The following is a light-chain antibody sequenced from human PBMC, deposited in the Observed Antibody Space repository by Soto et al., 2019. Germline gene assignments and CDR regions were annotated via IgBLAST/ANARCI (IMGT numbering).Light chain of an antibody. CDR2: DAS. V-gene: IGKV1-33*01. J-gene: IGKJ4*01. CDR1: QAVSNS. CDR3: QQYDNLPLT. Sequence: DIQMTQSPSSLSASVGDRVTITCRASQAVSNSLNWYQQKPGKAPKLLIYDASNLETGVPSRFSGSGSGTDFTFTISGLLPEDFATSYCQQYDNLPLTFGGGTKVEIK.